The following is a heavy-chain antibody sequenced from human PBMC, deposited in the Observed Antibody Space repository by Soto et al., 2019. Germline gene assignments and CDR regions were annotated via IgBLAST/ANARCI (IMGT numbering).Heavy chain of an antibody. V-gene: IGHV3-23*01. CDR1: GFTFSSYA. CDR3: AIDREEAVAPFDN. J-gene: IGHJ4*02. CDR2: IGGSGDST. Sequence: EVQLLESGGGLVQTGGSLRLSCAASGFTFSSYAMSWVRQAPGKGLEWVSAIGGSGDSTYYADSVKGRFTISRDNSENTLYLQMNSLRAEDTAVYYCAIDREEAVAPFDNWGQGTLVTVSS. D-gene: IGHD6-19*01.